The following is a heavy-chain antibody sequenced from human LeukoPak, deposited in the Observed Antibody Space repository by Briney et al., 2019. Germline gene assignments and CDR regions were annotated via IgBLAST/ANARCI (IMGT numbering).Heavy chain of an antibody. Sequence: HPGGSLRLSCADSGFTFSTHAMGWVRQSPGKGLEWVSSIKGGGGDPFYADSVKGRVTISRDNSKNTLFLQLNSLRAEDSALYYCAKGGHDFNPFYWWGQGTLVTVSS. D-gene: IGHD2-21*02. CDR3: AKGGHDFNPFYW. CDR1: GFTFSTHA. J-gene: IGHJ4*02. V-gene: IGHV3-23*01. CDR2: IKGGGGDP.